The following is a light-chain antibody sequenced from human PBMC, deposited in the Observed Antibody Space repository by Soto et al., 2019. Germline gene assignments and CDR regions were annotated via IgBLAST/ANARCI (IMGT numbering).Light chain of an antibody. CDR1: QSVSSSY. J-gene: IGKJ1*01. Sequence: EIVLTQSPGTLSLSPGESATLSCRASQSVSSSYLAWYQQKPGHAPRLLIYAASSRATGIPDRFSGSGSGTDFPLTISRLEPEDFAVYYCQQYGSSHWTFGQGTKVEIK. CDR2: AAS. V-gene: IGKV3-20*01. CDR3: QQYGSSHWT.